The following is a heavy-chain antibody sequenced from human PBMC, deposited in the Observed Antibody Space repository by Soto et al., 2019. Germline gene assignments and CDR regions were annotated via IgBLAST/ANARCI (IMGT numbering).Heavy chain of an antibody. CDR1: GFTFKDYY. V-gene: IGHV3-11*04. CDR3: TTVFEY. Sequence: LRLSCAASGFTFKDYYMSWIRQAPGRGLEWIAYISSRDRAMYADSAQGRFIISRDNANSSLFLQMNSLRAEDTAVYYCTTVFEYWGQGTPVTVSS. J-gene: IGHJ4*02. CDR2: ISSRDRAM.